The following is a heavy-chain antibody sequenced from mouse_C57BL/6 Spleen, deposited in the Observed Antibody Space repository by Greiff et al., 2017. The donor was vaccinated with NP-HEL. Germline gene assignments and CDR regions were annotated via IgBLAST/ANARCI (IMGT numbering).Heavy chain of an antibody. CDR1: GYTFTSYW. Sequence: QVQLQQPGAELVKPGASVKLSCKASGYTFTSYWMHWVKQRPGQGLEWIGMIHPNSGSTNYNEKFKSKATLTVDKSSSTAYMQLSSLTSEDAAVEYCARGDYYGSSFDDWGQGTTLTVSS. V-gene: IGHV1-64*01. CDR3: ARGDYYGSSFDD. J-gene: IGHJ2*01. CDR2: IHPNSGST. D-gene: IGHD1-1*01.